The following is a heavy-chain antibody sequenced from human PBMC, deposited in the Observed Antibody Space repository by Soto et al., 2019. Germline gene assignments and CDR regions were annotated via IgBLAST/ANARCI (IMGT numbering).Heavy chain of an antibody. D-gene: IGHD3-22*01. J-gene: IGHJ5*02. V-gene: IGHV4-61*01. Sequence: PSETLSLTCTVSGGSVRSDYYYWSGIRHPPGKGPEWIGCIYYSGNTNYNPSLKSRVTISIDTSKNQFSLKLNSVTAADTAVYYCARESYDSTGYYSRWFDPWGQGTLVTVSS. CDR3: ARESYDSTGYYSRWFDP. CDR2: IYYSGNT. CDR1: GGSVRSDYYY.